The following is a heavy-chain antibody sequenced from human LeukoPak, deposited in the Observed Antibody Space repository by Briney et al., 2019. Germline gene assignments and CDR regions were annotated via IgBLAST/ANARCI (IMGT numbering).Heavy chain of an antibody. V-gene: IGHV1-2*04. Sequence: ASVKVSCKASGYTFTGYYMHWVRQAPGQGLEWMGWINPNSGGTNYAQKFQGWVTMTRGTSISTAYMELSRLRSDDTAVYYCARDGSSSWYYYYGMDVWGQGTTVTVSS. J-gene: IGHJ6*02. CDR3: ARDGSSSWYYYYGMDV. CDR1: GYTFTGYY. CDR2: INPNSGGT. D-gene: IGHD6-13*01.